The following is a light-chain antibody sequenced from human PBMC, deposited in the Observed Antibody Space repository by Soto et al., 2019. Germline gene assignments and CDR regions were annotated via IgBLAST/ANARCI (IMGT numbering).Light chain of an antibody. CDR2: DSS. CDR1: QSLSSNF. J-gene: IGKJ1*01. CDR3: QQYDISPWK. V-gene: IGKV3-20*01. Sequence: EIFFTQSPAALSLSSGEIATVPCRASQSLSSNFLAWYQQKPGQPPRLLIYDSSTRATGFPDRFSGSGSGTDFTLTIIRLEPEDFAVYYCQQYDISPWKFGQGNKGDIK.